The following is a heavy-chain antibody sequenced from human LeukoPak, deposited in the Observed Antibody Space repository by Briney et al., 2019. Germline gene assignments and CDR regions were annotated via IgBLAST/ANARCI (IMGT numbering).Heavy chain of an antibody. D-gene: IGHD6-19*01. Sequence: PGRSLRLSCAASGFTFSSYGMHWVRQAPGKGLEWVAVIWYDGSNKYYADSVKGRFTISRDNSKNTLYQQMNSLRAEDTAVYYCARDREVAGTGWFDPWGQGTLVTVSS. CDR3: ARDREVAGTGWFDP. CDR1: GFTFSSYG. CDR2: IWYDGSNK. V-gene: IGHV3-33*01. J-gene: IGHJ5*02.